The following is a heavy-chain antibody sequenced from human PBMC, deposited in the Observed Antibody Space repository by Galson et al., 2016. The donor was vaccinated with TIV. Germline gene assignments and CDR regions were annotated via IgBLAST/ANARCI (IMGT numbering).Heavy chain of an antibody. D-gene: IGHD5-24*01. V-gene: IGHV3-33*01. CDR2: VWSDGSQQ. CDR3: ARRGPYGYNYILDL. Sequence: SLRLSCAASGFIFNTYDVHWVRQAPGKGLVWVAIVWSDGSQQYYTDSVRGRFTVSRDNSKNTVYLQMNSLRGEGTAVYYCARRGPYGYNYILDLWGQGTLVTVSS. CDR1: GFIFNTYD. J-gene: IGHJ5*02.